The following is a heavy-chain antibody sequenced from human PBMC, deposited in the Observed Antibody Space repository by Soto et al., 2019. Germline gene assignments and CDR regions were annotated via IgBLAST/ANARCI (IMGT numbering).Heavy chain of an antibody. D-gene: IGHD2-2*01. CDR2: IYSGGST. J-gene: IGHJ6*02. V-gene: IGHV4-61*01. CDR3: ARFVRSCSATTCSTRADV. Sequence: SETLSLTCTVSGGFVNSDTHSWSWIRQSPGKRLEWIGFIYSGGSTKNPSLRSRVTMSVDTSKNQFSLKLRSVIVADTAVYHCARFVRSCSATTCSTRADVWGQGITVTVSS. CDR1: GGFVNSDTHS.